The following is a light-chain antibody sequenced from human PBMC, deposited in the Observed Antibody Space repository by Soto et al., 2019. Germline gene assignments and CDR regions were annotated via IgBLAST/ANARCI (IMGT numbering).Light chain of an antibody. J-gene: IGKJ1*01. V-gene: IGKV3-15*01. Sequence: EVVMTQSPATLSVSPGEGATLSCRASQSVSNNLAWYQQKPGQAPRLLIYGASTRATGIPARFSGSGSGTDFTLTITSLQSEDFAVYYCQQYDNWPSWTFGQGTKVDIK. CDR2: GAS. CDR1: QSVSNN. CDR3: QQYDNWPSWT.